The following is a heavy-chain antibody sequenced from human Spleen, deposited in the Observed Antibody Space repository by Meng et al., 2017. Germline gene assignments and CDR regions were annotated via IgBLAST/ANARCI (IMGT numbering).Heavy chain of an antibody. J-gene: IGHJ6*02. CDR1: GGSISSSNW. CDR2: IYHSGAT. D-gene: IGHD2-21*02. CDR3: ARGAVVTLIFYHAMDV. Sequence: SETLSLTCTISGGSISSSNWYTWVRQPPGKGLEWIGEIYHSGATNYNPSLESRVTISADTSKNQFSLKLTSVTAADTAVYYCARGAVVTLIFYHAMDVWGQGTTVTVSS. V-gene: IGHV4-4*02.